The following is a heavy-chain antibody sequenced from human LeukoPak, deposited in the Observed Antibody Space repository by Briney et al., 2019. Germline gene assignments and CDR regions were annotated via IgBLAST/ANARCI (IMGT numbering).Heavy chain of an antibody. CDR3: ARGPTTVTRAFDY. J-gene: IGHJ4*02. V-gene: IGHV4-4*07. Sequence: SETLSLTCTVSGGSFSIYYWSWIRQPAGKGLEWIGRIYTSGNTNYNPSLKSRVTMSVDTSKNQFSLKLSSVTAADTAVYYCARGPTTVTRAFDYWGQGTLVTVSS. CDR2: IYTSGNT. CDR1: GGSFSIYY. D-gene: IGHD4-17*01.